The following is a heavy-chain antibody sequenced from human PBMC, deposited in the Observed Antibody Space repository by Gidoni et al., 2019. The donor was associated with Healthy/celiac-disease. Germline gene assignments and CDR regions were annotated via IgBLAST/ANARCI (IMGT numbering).Heavy chain of an antibody. J-gene: IGHJ4*02. CDR1: CFTFSSYA. V-gene: IGHV3-23*01. CDR2: IIGSGVST. Sequence: EVQLLESGGGLVQPGGYLRRSCAASCFTFSSYAMSWVRQAPGKGLEWGSAIIGSGVSTYYADSVKGRFTISRDNSKNTLYLQMNSLRAEDTAVYYCAKGHQWLVEYYFDYWGQGTLVTVSS. D-gene: IGHD6-19*01. CDR3: AKGHQWLVEYYFDY.